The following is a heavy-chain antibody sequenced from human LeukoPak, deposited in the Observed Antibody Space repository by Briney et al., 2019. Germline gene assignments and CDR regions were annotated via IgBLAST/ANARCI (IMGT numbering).Heavy chain of an antibody. CDR1: GGSISSYY. J-gene: IGHJ4*02. CDR3: ARGPPPSGSYSRPFDY. Sequence: SGTLSLTCTVSGGSISSYYWSWIRQPPGKGLEWIGYIYYSGSTNYNPSLKSRVTISVDTSKNQFSLKLSSVTAADTAVYYCARGPPPSGSYSRPFDYWGQGTLVTVSS. CDR2: IYYSGST. D-gene: IGHD1-26*01. V-gene: IGHV4-59*01.